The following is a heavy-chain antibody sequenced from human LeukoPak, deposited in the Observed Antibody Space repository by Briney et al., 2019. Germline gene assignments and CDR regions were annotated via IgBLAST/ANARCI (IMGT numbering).Heavy chain of an antibody. CDR2: ISDSGGST. D-gene: IGHD3/OR15-3a*01. Sequence: GGSLRLSCAVSGITLNNYGMTWVRQAPGKGLEWVAGISDSGGSTKYADSVKGLFTISRDNPKNTLYLQMNSLRAEDTAVYFCAKRGVVIRVILVGFHKEAYYFESWGQGALVTVSS. CDR1: GITLNNYG. CDR3: AKRGVVIRVILVGFHKEAYYFES. V-gene: IGHV3-23*01. J-gene: IGHJ4*02.